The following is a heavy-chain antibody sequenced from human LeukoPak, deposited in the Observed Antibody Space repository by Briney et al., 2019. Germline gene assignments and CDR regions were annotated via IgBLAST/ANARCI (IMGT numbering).Heavy chain of an antibody. Sequence: PAASVKVPCKVSGYTLTELSMHWVRQAPGKGLEGMGGFDPEDGETIYAQKFQGRVTMTEDTSTDTAYMELSSLRSEDTAVYYCATVPSYRGYSYGYSYWGQGTLVTVSS. CDR1: GYTLTELS. V-gene: IGHV1-24*01. CDR2: FDPEDGET. D-gene: IGHD5-18*01. J-gene: IGHJ4*02. CDR3: ATVPSYRGYSYGYSY.